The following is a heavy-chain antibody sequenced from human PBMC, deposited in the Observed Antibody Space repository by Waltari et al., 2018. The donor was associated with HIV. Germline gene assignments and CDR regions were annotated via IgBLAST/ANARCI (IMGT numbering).Heavy chain of an antibody. CDR2: IWYDGSKK. D-gene: IGHD6-13*01. Sequence: VQLEESGGGVVQPGRSRRLSCAASGFRVSDYGLHGVRQATGKGLQWVAVIWYDGSKKEYSDSVKGRFTISKDNSKNTLFLQMNSLRVDDTAVYFCARVPFASSWSADSFDVWGPGTRITVSS. V-gene: IGHV3-33*01. J-gene: IGHJ3*01. CDR3: ARVPFASSWSADSFDV. CDR1: GFRVSDYG.